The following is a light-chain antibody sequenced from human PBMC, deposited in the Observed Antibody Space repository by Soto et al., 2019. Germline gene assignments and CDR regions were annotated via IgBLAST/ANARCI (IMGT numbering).Light chain of an antibody. Sequence: QSALTQPASVSGSPGQSITISCTGTSSDFGYYNYVSWYQQHPGKAPKLMIYDVSNWPSGVSTRFSGSKSGNTASLTISGLQAEDEADYYCSSYTDISTVIFGGGTKLTVL. J-gene: IGLJ2*01. CDR1: SSDFGYYNY. V-gene: IGLV2-14*01. CDR3: SSYTDISTVI. CDR2: DVS.